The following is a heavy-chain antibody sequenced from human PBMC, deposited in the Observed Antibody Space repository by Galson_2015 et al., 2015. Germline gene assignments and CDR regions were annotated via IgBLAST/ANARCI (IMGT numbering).Heavy chain of an antibody. V-gene: IGHV3-23*01. J-gene: IGHJ4*02. CDR2: ISARGDRT. CDR1: GFNFSAYA. D-gene: IGHD6-13*01. Sequence: SLRLSCAASGFNFSAYAMSWARQVPEKGLEWVSAISARGDRTFYADFVEGRFTISRDNSKNTLYLQLTNLRGEDSAIYYCVKDMGSSRGYYDSWGQGALVTVSA. CDR3: VKDMGSSRGYYDS.